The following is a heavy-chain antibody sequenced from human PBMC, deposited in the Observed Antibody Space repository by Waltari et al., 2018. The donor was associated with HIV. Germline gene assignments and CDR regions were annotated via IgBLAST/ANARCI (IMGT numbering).Heavy chain of an antibody. CDR3: VRGTYFDIVTGELDS. CDR1: GGSITSDY. Sequence: QVHLQESGPGLVEPSETLSLTCSFSGGSITSDYWGWIRQPPGKRLEWLGYVYYSGNANLSPSLRSRVSMSVDISRNEISLRLTSVTSADSAVYYCVRGTYFDIVTGELDSWGRGTLVSVSS. CDR2: VYYSGNA. V-gene: IGHV4-59*12. J-gene: IGHJ4*02. D-gene: IGHD3-9*01.